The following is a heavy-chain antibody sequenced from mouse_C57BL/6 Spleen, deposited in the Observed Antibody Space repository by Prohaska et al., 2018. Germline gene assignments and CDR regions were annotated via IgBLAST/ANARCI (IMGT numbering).Heavy chain of an antibody. V-gene: IGHV1-19*01. CDR1: GYTFTDYY. Sequence: EVQLQQSGPVLVKPGASVKMSCKASGYTFTDYYMNWVKQSHGKSLEWIGGINPYNGGTSYNQKFKGNATLTVDKSSSTAYMELNSLTSEDSAVSYCASPYDYDGGFAYWGQGTLVTVSA. J-gene: IGHJ3*01. CDR3: ASPYDYDGGFAY. D-gene: IGHD2-4*01. CDR2: INPYNGGT.